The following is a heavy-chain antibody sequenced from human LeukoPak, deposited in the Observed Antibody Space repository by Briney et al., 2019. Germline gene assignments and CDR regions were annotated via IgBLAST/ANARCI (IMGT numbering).Heavy chain of an antibody. CDR3: AKGSLYPSRAPPIEY. J-gene: IGHJ4*02. D-gene: IGHD2-8*01. Sequence: GGSLRLSCAASGFIFYDYAMSWVRQAPGKRLEWISTISGSAESTYYADSVRGRFTISSDRSKNTLYLQMNSLRAEDTAFYYCAKGSLYPSRAPPIEYWGLGTLVTVSS. CDR1: GFIFYDYA. CDR2: ISGSAEST. V-gene: IGHV3-23*01.